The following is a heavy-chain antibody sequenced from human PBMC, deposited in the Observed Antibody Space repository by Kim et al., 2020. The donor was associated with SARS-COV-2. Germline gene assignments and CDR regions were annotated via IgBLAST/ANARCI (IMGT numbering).Heavy chain of an antibody. CDR3: ARVKYSSSWYRRDEYFQH. V-gene: IGHV6-1*01. J-gene: IGHJ1*01. Sequence: KSRITITPDTSKNQFSLQLNSVTPEDTAVYYCARVKYSSSWYRRDEYFQHWGQGTLVTVSS. D-gene: IGHD6-13*01.